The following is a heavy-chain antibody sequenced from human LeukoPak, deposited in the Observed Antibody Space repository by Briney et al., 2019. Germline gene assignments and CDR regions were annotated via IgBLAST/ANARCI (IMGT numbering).Heavy chain of an antibody. J-gene: IGHJ4*02. D-gene: IGHD4-23*01. CDR2: IYYSGST. V-gene: IGHV4-39*07. CDR1: GGSISSSSYY. CDR3: ARDTGTVVDY. Sequence: ASETLSLTCTVSGGSISSSSYYWGWIRQPPGKGLEWIGSIYYSGSTYYNPSLKSRVTISVDTSKNQFSLKLSSVTAADTAVYYCARDTGTVVDYWGQGTLVTVSS.